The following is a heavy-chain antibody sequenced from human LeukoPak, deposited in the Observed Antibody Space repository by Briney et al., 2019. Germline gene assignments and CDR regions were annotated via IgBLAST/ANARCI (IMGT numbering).Heavy chain of an antibody. CDR2: ISGSGGST. J-gene: IGHJ4*02. CDR3: ARDLSGSHFL. V-gene: IGHV3-23*01. CDR1: GFTFSSYG. D-gene: IGHD1-26*01. Sequence: GGTLRLSCAASGFTFSSYGMSWVRQAPGKGLEWVSAISGSGGSTYYADSVKGRFTISRDNSKNTLYLQMNSLRAEDTAVYYCARDLSGSHFLWGQGTLVTVSS.